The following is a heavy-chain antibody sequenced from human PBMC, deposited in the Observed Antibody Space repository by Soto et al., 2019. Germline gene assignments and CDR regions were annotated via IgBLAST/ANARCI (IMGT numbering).Heavy chain of an antibody. Sequence: QVHLVESGGGVVQPGRSLRLSCVGSGSSFSDYSIHWVRQAPGKGLEWVAFISYDGDKKFFADSVKGRFNISRDNAKNTVSLHMSSLRPEDTAVFHCAVMAGLVVSDDFGLDVWGQGTTVTVSS. CDR1: GSSFSDYS. CDR3: AVMAGLVVSDDFGLDV. V-gene: IGHV3-30-3*01. D-gene: IGHD2-21*01. J-gene: IGHJ6*02. CDR2: ISYDGDKK.